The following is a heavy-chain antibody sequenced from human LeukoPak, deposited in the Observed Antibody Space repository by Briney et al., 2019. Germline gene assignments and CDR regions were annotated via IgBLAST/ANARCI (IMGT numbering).Heavy chain of an antibody. CDR1: GGSISNYY. V-gene: IGHV4-59*12. D-gene: IGHD2-15*01. CDR3: ARLPRGYCSGGRCYDVNAFDI. Sequence: SETPSLTCTVSGGSISNYYWNWIRQPPGKGQEWIGYIYYSGSTNYSPSLKSRITISVDTSKNQFSLKLRSVTAADTAVYYCARLPRGYCSGGRCYDVNAFDIWGQGTMVTVSS. J-gene: IGHJ3*02. CDR2: IYYSGST.